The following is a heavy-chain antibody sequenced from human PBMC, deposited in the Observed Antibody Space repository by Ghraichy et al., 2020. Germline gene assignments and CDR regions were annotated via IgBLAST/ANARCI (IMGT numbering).Heavy chain of an antibody. CDR1: GDSVSSISVA. D-gene: IGHD4-17*01. V-gene: IGHV6-1*01. CDR3: AREGYGDSFDY. CDR2: TYYRSKWFN. J-gene: IGHJ4*02. Sequence: SQTLSLTCAISGDSVSSISVAWNWIRQSPSRGLEWLGRTYYRSKWFNDYAVSVKSRININPDTSKNQFSLQLNSVTPEDTAVHYCAREGYGDSFDYWGQGTLVTVSS.